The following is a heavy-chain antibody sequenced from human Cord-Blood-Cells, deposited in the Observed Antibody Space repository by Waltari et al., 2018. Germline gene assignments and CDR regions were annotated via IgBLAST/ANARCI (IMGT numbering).Heavy chain of an antibody. D-gene: IGHD4-17*01. CDR2: IYYSGNT. Sequence: QVQLQESGPGLVKASQTLSLTCPVSGGYISSGGYNWSWAGTRPGKGLEWIGYIYYSGNTYYNPSLKSRVTISVDTSKNQFSLKLSSVTAADTAVYYCARAPDYGDYLGSAIDYWGQGTLVTVSS. CDR1: GGYISSGGYN. CDR3: ARAPDYGDYLGSAIDY. J-gene: IGHJ4*02. V-gene: IGHV4-31*03.